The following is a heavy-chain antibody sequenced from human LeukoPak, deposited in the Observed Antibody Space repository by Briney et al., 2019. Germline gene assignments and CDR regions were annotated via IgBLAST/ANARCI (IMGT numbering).Heavy chain of an antibody. D-gene: IGHD3-3*01. Sequence: GGSLRHSCAASGFTFSSYAMSWVRQAPGKGLEWVSAISGSGGSTYYADSVKGRFTISRDNSKNTLYLQMNSLRAEDTAVYYCAKGSIADYDFWSGYYTHYFDYWGQGTLVTVSS. J-gene: IGHJ4*02. CDR1: GFTFSSYA. CDR3: AKGSIADYDFWSGYYTHYFDY. CDR2: ISGSGGST. V-gene: IGHV3-23*01.